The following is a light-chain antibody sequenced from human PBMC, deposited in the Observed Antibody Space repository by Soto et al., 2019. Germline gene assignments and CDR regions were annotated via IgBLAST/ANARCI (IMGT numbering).Light chain of an antibody. CDR1: QDISNY. CDR3: QQYSPLIT. Sequence: DIQMTQSPSSLSASVGDRVTITCQASQDISNYLNWYQQKLGKAPKLLIYDASNLETGVPSRFSGSGSGPDFTFTLRRLQPEDIATYYCQQYSPLITFGQGKRLEIK. CDR2: DAS. V-gene: IGKV1-33*01. J-gene: IGKJ5*01.